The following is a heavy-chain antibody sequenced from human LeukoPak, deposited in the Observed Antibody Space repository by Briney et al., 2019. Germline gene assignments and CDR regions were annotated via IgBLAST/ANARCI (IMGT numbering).Heavy chain of an antibody. J-gene: IGHJ4*02. CDR2: IYYSGST. V-gene: IGHV4-59*08. Sequence: SETLSLACTVSGGSISSYYWSWIRQPPGKGLEWIGYIYYSGSTNYNPSLKSRVTISVDTPKNQFSLKLSSVTAADAAVYYCASLWFGEFTFDYWGQGTLVTVSS. CDR1: GGSISSYY. D-gene: IGHD3-10*01. CDR3: ASLWFGEFTFDY.